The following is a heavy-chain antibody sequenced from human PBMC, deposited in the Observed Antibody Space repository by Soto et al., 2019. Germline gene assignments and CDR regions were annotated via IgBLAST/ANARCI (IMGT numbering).Heavy chain of an antibody. J-gene: IGHJ5*02. CDR2: IYYSGST. D-gene: IGHD2-15*01. Sequence: SETLSLTCTVSGGSISSYYWSWIRQPPGKGLEWIGYIYYSGSTNYNPSLKSRVTISVDTSKNQFSLKLSSVTAADTAVYYCAGFYGGSHNWFDPWGQGTLVTVSS. V-gene: IGHV4-59*08. CDR3: AGFYGGSHNWFDP. CDR1: GGSISSYY.